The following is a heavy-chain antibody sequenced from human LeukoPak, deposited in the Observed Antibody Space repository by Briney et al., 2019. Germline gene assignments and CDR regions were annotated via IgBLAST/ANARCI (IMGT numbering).Heavy chain of an antibody. CDR3: ARGLLEWLRLETYSFDY. Sequence: GGSLRLSCAASGFTFSNFWMAWVRQVPGKGPEWVADIKLDGSATYYLDSVRGRFTISRDNAMNSLYLQMDSLRVDDTAIYYCARGLLEWLRLETYSFDYWGQGTLVTVSS. CDR2: IKLDGSAT. J-gene: IGHJ4*02. V-gene: IGHV3-7*01. CDR1: GFTFSNFW. D-gene: IGHD5-12*01.